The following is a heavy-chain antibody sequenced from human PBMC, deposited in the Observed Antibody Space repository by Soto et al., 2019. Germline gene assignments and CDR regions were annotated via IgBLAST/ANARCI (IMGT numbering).Heavy chain of an antibody. CDR1: GFTFSDYY. J-gene: IGHJ6*02. CDR2: ITGSSDYT. Sequence: QVQLVESGGGLVRPGGSLRLSCAASGFTFSDYYMTWIRQAPGKGLEWVSYITGSSDYTNYADSVKGRFTISRDNVKNSLYLQMNSLRDEDTAVYYCAREYYSGMDVWGQGTTVTVSS. V-gene: IGHV3-11*05. CDR3: AREYYSGMDV.